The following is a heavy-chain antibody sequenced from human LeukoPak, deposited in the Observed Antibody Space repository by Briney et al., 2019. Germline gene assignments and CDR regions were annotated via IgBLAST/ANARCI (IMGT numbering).Heavy chain of an antibody. CDR1: GGSISSSSYY. V-gene: IGHV4-39*01. Sequence: SETLSLTCTVSGGSISSSSYYWGWIRQPPGKGLEWIGSIYYSGSTYYNPPLKSRVTISVDTSKNQFSLKLSSVTAADTAVYYCARPYCGGDCLRAFDIWGQGTMVTVSS. D-gene: IGHD2-21*02. CDR2: IYYSGST. CDR3: ARPYCGGDCLRAFDI. J-gene: IGHJ3*02.